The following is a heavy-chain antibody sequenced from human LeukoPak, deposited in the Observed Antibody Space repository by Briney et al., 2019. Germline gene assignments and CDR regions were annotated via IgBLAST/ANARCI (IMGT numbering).Heavy chain of an antibody. D-gene: IGHD3-3*01. CDR1: GFTFSSYA. CDR3: ASMDPTRYFFDY. J-gene: IGHJ4*02. V-gene: IGHV3-30*01. CDR2: ISYDGSNK. Sequence: PGRSLRLSCAASGFTFSSYAMHWVRQAPGKGLEWVAVISYDGSNKYYADSVKGRFTISRDNSKNTLYLQMNSLRAEDTAVYYCASMDPTRYFFDYWGQGTLVTVSS.